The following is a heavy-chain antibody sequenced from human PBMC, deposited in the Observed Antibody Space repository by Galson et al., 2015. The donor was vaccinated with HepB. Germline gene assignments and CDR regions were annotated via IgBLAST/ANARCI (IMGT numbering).Heavy chain of an antibody. CDR2: MNPNSGNT. CDR1: GYTFISYE. D-gene: IGHD3-10*01. V-gene: IGHV1-8*01. Sequence: SVKVSCKASGYTFISYEIIWARQATGQGLEWMGWMNPNSGNTGYAQKFQGRVTMTRNTSTSTAYMELSSLRSEDTALYYCAREGARGSADLWGQGTLVTVSS. CDR3: AREGARGSADL. J-gene: IGHJ5*02.